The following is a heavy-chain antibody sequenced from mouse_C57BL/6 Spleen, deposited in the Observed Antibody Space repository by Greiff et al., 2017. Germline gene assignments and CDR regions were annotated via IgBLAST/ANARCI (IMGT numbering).Heavy chain of an antibody. CDR2: IYPGDGDT. V-gene: IGHV1-80*01. CDR1: GYAFSSYW. J-gene: IGHJ4*01. Sequence: VQLQQSGAELVKPGASVKISCKASGYAFSSYWMNWVKQRPGKGLEWIGQIYPGDGDTNYSGKFKGKATLTADKSSSTAYMQLSSLTSEDSAVYFCARDYGSSLYYAMDYWGQGTSVTVSS. D-gene: IGHD1-1*01. CDR3: ARDYGSSLYYAMDY.